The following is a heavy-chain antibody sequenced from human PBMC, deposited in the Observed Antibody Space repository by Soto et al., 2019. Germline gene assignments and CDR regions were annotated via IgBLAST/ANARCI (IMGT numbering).Heavy chain of an antibody. CDR2: IYHSGST. V-gene: IGHV4-30-2*01. CDR1: GGSISSGGYS. D-gene: IGHD2-15*01. CDR3: ARGQVVAAQQ. J-gene: IGHJ4*02. Sequence: QLQLQASGAGLVKPSQTLSLTCAVSGGSISSGGYSWSWIRHPPGKGLVWMGYIYHSGSTYYNLSLKSRVTISVDRSKNQFSLKLSCVTAADTAVYYCARGQVVAAQQWGQGTLVTVSS.